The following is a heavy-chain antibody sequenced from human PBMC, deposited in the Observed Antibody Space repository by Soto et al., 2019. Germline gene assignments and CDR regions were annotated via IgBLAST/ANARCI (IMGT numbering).Heavy chain of an antibody. CDR1: GFTFSSYA. Sequence: GGSLRLSCAASGFTFSSYAMSWVRQAPGKGLEWVSAISGSGGSTYYADSVKGRFTISRDNSKNTLYLQMNSLRAEDTAVYYCANEYDPDFDGANTHPSRSPFDYWGHGTLVTVSS. CDR2: ISGSGGST. J-gene: IGHJ4*01. CDR3: ANEYDPDFDGANTHPSRSPFDY. D-gene: IGHD3-9*01. V-gene: IGHV3-23*01.